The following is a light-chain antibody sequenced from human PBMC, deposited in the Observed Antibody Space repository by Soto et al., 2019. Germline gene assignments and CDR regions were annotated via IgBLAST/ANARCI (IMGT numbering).Light chain of an antibody. Sequence: EVVLMQSPGTLSLSPGERATLSCRASQSVNSNYLGWYQQRPGQALRLLIYSASSRQSVIQNRFTGSGSGTDFTPAISGLEPEDFAVYYCQQQSGGSATVGGRTTVDIK. CDR2: SAS. CDR3: QQQSGGSAT. J-gene: IGKJ4*01. CDR1: QSVNSNY. V-gene: IGKV3-20*01.